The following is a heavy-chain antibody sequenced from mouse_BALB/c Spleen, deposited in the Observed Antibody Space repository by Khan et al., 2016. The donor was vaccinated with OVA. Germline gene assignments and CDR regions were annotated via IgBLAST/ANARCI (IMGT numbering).Heavy chain of an antibody. CDR2: IWADGST. CDR3: ARFYDGYYYTVDY. CDR1: GFSLTSYG. Sequence: QVQLKESGPGLVAPSQSLSITCTVSGFSLTSYGVHWVRQPPGKGLEWLGVIWADGSTNYNSALMSRLSISKDNSKSQVFLKMNSLQTDDTAMYYCARFYDGYYYTVDYWGQGTSVTVSS. D-gene: IGHD2-3*01. J-gene: IGHJ4*01. V-gene: IGHV2-9*02.